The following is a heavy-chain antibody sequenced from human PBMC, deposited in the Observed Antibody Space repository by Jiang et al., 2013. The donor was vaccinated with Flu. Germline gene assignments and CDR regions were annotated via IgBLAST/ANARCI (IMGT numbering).Heavy chain of an antibody. CDR1: GFTFPTCG. Sequence: GGLVQPGGSLRLSCAASGFTFPTCGMSWVRQAPGKGLEWVSTISRSGDYTYYADSVKGRFTVSRDDSKNTLYLQMNSLRAEDTAVYYCAKVGWTAEPGSTQHLDYWGQGTLVTVSA. CDR2: ISRSGDYT. CDR3: AKVGWTAEPGSTQHLDY. D-gene: IGHD6-19*01. J-gene: IGHJ4*02. V-gene: IGHV3-23*01.